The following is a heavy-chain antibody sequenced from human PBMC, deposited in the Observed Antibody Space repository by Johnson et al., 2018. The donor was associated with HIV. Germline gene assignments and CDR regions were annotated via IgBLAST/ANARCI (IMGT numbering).Heavy chain of an antibody. J-gene: IGHJ3*02. CDR2: SGSGGST. Sequence: VQLVESGGGLVQPGGSLRLSCAASGFTFSSYDMHWVRQATGKGLEWVSAISGSGGSTYYADSVKGRFTISRDNAKNSLYLQMNSLRAEDTAVYYCATSYATGAFDIWGQGTMVTVSS. D-gene: IGHD3-16*01. CDR1: GFTFSSYD. CDR3: ATSYATGAFDI. V-gene: IGHV3-23*04.